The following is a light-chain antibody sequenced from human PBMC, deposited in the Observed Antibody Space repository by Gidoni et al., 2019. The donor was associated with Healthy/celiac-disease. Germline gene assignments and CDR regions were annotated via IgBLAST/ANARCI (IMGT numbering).Light chain of an antibody. V-gene: IGKV1-39*01. CDR2: AAS. CDR3: QQSYSTACS. Sequence: DIQMTQSPSSLSASVGDRVTITCRASQSISSYLNWYQQKPGKAPKLQIYAASSLQSGVPSRFSGSGSGTDFTLTISSLQPEDFATYYCQQSYSTACSFGQGTKLEIK. J-gene: IGKJ2*04. CDR1: QSISSY.